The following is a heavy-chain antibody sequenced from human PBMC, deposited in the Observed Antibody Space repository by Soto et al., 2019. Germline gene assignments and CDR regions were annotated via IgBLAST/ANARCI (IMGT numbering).Heavy chain of an antibody. CDR2: INPNSGGT. J-gene: IGHJ3*02. CDR1: GDTFTGYY. D-gene: IGHD3-9*01. Sequence: ASVKVSCKASGDTFTGYYMHWVRQAPGQGLEWMGWINPNSGGTNYAQKFQGWVTMTRDTSISTAYMELSRLRSDDTAVYYCARGFHYDILTGYYRSAPAFDIWGQGTMVTVSS. CDR3: ARGFHYDILTGYYRSAPAFDI. V-gene: IGHV1-2*04.